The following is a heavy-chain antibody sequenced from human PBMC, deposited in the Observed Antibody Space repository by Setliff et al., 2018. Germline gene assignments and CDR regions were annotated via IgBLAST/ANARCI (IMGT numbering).Heavy chain of an antibody. CDR3: ARDWRDYGAMGY. Sequence: SETLSLTCAVSGGSISSSXXWSWVRQPPGKGLEWIGEIYHSGSTNYNPSLXXXXXISXXXXXXXXXXXXXXXXXXXXXVYYCARDWRDYGAMGYWGQGTLVTVSS. CDR1: GGSISSSXX. J-gene: IGHJ4*02. D-gene: IGHD4-17*01. V-gene: IGHV4-4*02. CDR2: IYHSGST.